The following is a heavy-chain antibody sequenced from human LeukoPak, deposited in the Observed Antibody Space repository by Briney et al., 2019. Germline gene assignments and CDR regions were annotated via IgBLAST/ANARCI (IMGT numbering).Heavy chain of an antibody. CDR2: IQYDGSNK. V-gene: IGHV3-30*02. J-gene: IGHJ3*02. CDR1: GFTFSSYD. CDR3: ASYSSSWYSNAFDI. Sequence: GGSLRLSCAASGFTFSSYDIHWVRQAPGKGLEWVAFIQYDGSNKYYADSVKGRFTISRDNSKNTLYLQMNSLRAEDTAVYYCASYSSSWYSNAFDIWGQGTMVTVSS. D-gene: IGHD6-13*01.